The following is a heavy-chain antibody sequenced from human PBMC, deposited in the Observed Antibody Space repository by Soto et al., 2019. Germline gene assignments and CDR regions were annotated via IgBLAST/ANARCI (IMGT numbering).Heavy chain of an antibody. D-gene: IGHD3-22*01. V-gene: IGHV5-10-1*01. CDR2: IDPSDSQT. CDR3: ARQIYDSDTGPNFQYYFDS. CDR1: GYSFAGYW. Sequence: GESLKISCKGSGYSFAGYWITWVRQKPGKGLEWMGRIDPSDSQTYYSPSFRGHVTISVTKSITTVFLQWSSLRASDTAMYYCARQIYDSDTGPNFQYYFDSWGQGTPVTVPQ. J-gene: IGHJ4*02.